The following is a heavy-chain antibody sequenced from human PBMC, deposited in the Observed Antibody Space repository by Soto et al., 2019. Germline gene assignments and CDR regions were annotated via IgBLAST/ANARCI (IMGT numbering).Heavy chain of an antibody. CDR2: IYYSGST. Sequence: SETLSLTCTVSGGSISSYYWSWIRQPPGKGLEWIGYIYYSGSTNYNPSLKSRVTISVDTSKNQFSLKLSSVTAADTAVYYCARSYYYGSGSYSFPPNRLDPWGQGTLVTVSS. J-gene: IGHJ5*02. CDR1: GGSISSYY. D-gene: IGHD3-10*01. V-gene: IGHV4-59*01. CDR3: ARSYYYGSGSYSFPPNRLDP.